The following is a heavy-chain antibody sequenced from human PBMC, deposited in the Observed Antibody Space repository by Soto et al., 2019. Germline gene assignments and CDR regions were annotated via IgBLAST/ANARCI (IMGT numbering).Heavy chain of an antibody. V-gene: IGHV1-18*01. CDR2: ISAYNGNT. D-gene: IGHD3-3*01. J-gene: IGHJ6*02. CDR3: AGYLIESGYDKDYGIDV. CDR1: GYTFTSYG. Sequence: ASVKVSFKASGYTFTSYGINSVRQAPGQGLEWMGWISAYNGNTNYAQKLQGRVTMTTDTSTSTAYMEPRSLRSDDTAVYYCAGYLIESGYDKDYGIDVWGQGTAVTVS.